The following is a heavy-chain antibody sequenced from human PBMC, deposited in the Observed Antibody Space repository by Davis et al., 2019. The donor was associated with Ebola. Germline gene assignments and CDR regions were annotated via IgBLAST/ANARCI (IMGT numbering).Heavy chain of an antibody. CDR1: GCTLVSYY. V-gene: IGHV1-46*01. Sequence: AASVKVSCKASGCTLVSYYAHWVRQAPGQGLEWMGIINPSGGSTSYAQKFQGRVTMTRDTSTTTVYMELSSLRSEDTAVYYCARDYGATDYWGQGTLVTVSS. CDR3: ARDYGATDY. D-gene: IGHD4-17*01. CDR2: INPSGGST. J-gene: IGHJ4*02.